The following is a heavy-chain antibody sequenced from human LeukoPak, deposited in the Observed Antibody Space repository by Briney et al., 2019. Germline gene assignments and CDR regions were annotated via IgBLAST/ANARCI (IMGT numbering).Heavy chain of an antibody. CDR2: TSHRDSP. CDR1: GLSITRPYY. J-gene: IGHJ5*02. D-gene: IGHD3-16*01. V-gene: IGHV4-38-2*02. Sequence: AETLSLTCSVSGLSITRPYYWGWIRQSPGKGLEWIGSTSHRDSPYYNPSLESRVTISLDTSKNQFSLKMTSVTAADTAVYYCAGSRGGFWFDPWGQGTLVTVSS. CDR3: AGSRGGFWFDP.